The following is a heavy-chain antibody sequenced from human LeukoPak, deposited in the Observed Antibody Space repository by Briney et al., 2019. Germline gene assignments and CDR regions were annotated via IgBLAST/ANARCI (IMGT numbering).Heavy chain of an antibody. CDR2: IIPIFGTA. CDR1: GGTFSSYA. J-gene: IGHJ3*02. CDR3: ARGMYYYGSGSSPPLI. V-gene: IGHV1-69*13. Sequence: ASVKVSSKASGGTFSSYAISWVRQAPGQGLEWMGGIIPIFGTANYAQKFQGRVTITADESTSTAYMELSSLRSEDTAVYYCARGMYYYGSGSSPPLIWGQGTMVTVSS. D-gene: IGHD3-10*01.